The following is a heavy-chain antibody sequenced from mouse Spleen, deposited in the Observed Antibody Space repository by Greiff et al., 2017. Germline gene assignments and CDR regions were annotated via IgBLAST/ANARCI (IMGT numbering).Heavy chain of an antibody. CDR3: ARRGSTFMDY. CDR2: IDPSDSET. CDR1: GYTFTSYW. Sequence: QVQLQQSGAELAKPGASVKLSCKASGYTFTSYWMHWVKQRPIQGLEWIGNIDPSDSETHYNQKFKDKATLTVDKSSSTAYMQLSSLTSEDSAVYYCARRGSTFMDYWGQGTSVTVSS. D-gene: IGHD1-1*01. V-gene: IGHV1-52*01. J-gene: IGHJ4*01.